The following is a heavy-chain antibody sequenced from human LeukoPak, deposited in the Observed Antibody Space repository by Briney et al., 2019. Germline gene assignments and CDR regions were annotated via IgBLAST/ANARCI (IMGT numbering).Heavy chain of an antibody. D-gene: IGHD5/OR15-5a*01. Sequence: ASVKVSCKASGYTFTCYDINWVRQATGQGLEWMGWMNPNSGNTGYAQKFQGRVSMTRTTSTSTAYMELSSLRSDDTAVYYCARADGSTSDNPNPDYYGMDVWGQGTTVTVSS. J-gene: IGHJ6*02. CDR3: ARADGSTSDNPNPDYYGMDV. V-gene: IGHV1-8*01. CDR2: MNPNSGNT. CDR1: GYTFTCYD.